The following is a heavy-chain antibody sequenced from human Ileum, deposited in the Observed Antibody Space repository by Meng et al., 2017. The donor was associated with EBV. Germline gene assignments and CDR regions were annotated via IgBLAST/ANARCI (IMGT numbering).Heavy chain of an antibody. V-gene: IGHV4-39*02. Sequence: QVQLQESGPGLVKPSETLALTCTVSGGSISSSYFWGWIRQPPGKGLEWIGSVYYSGDTYYNPSLKSRVTISIDPSKNHITLNLNSVTDADTAVYYCARRFAALGADFDYWGQGALGTVGS. D-gene: IGHD4/OR15-4a*01. CDR3: ARRFAALGADFDY. CDR1: GGSISSSYF. J-gene: IGHJ4*02. CDR2: VYYSGDT.